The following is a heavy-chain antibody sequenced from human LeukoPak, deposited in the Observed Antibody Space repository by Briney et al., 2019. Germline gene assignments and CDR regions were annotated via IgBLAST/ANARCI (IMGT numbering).Heavy chain of an antibody. Sequence: GGSLRLSCAASGFTFSNAWMSWVRQAPGKGLEWVGRIKSKTYGGTTDYAAPVKGRFTISRDDSKDTLYLQMNSLKTEDTAVYYCARDRSPDILGQIGYWGQGTLVTVSS. CDR2: IKSKTYGGTT. V-gene: IGHV3-15*01. J-gene: IGHJ4*02. CDR1: GFTFSNAW. D-gene: IGHD3-9*01. CDR3: ARDRSPDILGQIGY.